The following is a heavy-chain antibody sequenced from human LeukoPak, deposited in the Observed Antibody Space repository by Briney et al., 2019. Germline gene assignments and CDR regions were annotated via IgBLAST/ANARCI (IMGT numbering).Heavy chain of an antibody. V-gene: IGHV3-23*01. J-gene: IGHJ5*02. CDR1: GFAFRSYA. CDR2: ISGNGGST. Sequence: GGSLRLSCAASGFAFRSYAMSWVRQAPGKGLEWVSAISGNGGSTYYADSVKGRFTISRDNSKNTLYLQMNSLRAEDTAVYYCAKDLAVQDIVVVPAAMPPWGQGTLVTVSS. D-gene: IGHD2-2*01. CDR3: AKDLAVQDIVVVPAAMPP.